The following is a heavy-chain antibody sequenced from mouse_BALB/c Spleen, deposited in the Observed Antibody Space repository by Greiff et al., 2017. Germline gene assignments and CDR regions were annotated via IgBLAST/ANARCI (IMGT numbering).Heavy chain of an antibody. D-gene: IGHD1-2*01. CDR2: IYPGNSDT. Sequence: EVKLVESGTVLARPGASVKMSCKASGYTFTSYWMHWVKQRPGQGLEWIGAIYPGNSDTSYNQKFKGKAKLTAVTSTSTAYMELSSLTNEDSAVYYCTRTATDWYFDVWGAGTTVTVSS. J-gene: IGHJ1*01. V-gene: IGHV1-5*01. CDR1: GYTFTSYW. CDR3: TRTATDWYFDV.